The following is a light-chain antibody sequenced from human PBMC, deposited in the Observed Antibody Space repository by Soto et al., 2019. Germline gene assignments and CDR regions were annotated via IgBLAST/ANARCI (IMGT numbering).Light chain of an antibody. CDR1: SNDVGGYDL. J-gene: IGLJ3*02. CDR2: ESN. V-gene: IGLV2-23*03. Sequence: QSALTQPASVSGSPGQSITISCTGTSNDVGGYDLVSWYQHHPGKAPKLLTYESNKRPSGVSDRFSGSRSGNTASLTISALRPEDEADYSCCSFAGGATFVFGGGTKLTVL. CDR3: CSFAGGATFV.